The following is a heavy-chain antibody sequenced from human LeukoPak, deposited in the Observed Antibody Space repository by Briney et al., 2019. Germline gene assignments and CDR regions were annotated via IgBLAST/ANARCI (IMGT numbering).Heavy chain of an antibody. Sequence: SETLSLTCSVSGGSVSSSGYYWGWIRQPPGKWLEWIGSMHYSGKTYCNPSLKSRVTISVDTSKNQVSLKLSSVTAADTAVYYCARHRIAVAGTTHNWFDPWGQGTLVTVSS. J-gene: IGHJ5*02. D-gene: IGHD6-13*01. CDR2: MHYSGKT. V-gene: IGHV4-39*01. CDR1: GGSVSSSGYY. CDR3: ARHRIAVAGTTHNWFDP.